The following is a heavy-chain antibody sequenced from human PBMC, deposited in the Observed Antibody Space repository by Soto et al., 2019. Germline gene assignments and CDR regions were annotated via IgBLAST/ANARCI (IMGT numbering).Heavy chain of an antibody. CDR3: AREYSSSWNWFDP. D-gene: IGHD3-22*01. CDR2: IYHSGNT. Sequence: KTSETLSLTCAVSGYSISSGYYWAWSRQPPGKGLEWIGSIYHSGNTHYNPPLKSRVTILVDTSKNQFSLRLTSVTAADTAVYYCAREYSSSWNWFDPWGQGTLVTVSS. V-gene: IGHV4-38-2*01. J-gene: IGHJ5*02. CDR1: GYSISSGYY.